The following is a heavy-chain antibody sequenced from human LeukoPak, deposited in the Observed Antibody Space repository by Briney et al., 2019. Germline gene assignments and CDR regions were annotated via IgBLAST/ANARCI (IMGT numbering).Heavy chain of an antibody. CDR1: GFSFSSYS. CDR2: ISGSGGST. CDR3: AKDGGYSDDAFDI. J-gene: IGHJ3*02. D-gene: IGHD5-18*01. V-gene: IGHV3-23*01. Sequence: GGSLRLSCAGSGFSFSSYSLNWVRQAPGKGLEWVSAISGSGGSTYYADSVKGRFTISRDNSKNTLYLQMNSLRAEDTAVYYCAKDGGYSDDAFDIWGQGTMVTVSS.